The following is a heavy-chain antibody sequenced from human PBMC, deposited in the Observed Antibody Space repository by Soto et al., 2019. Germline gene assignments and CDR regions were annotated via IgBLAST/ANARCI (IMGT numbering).Heavy chain of an antibody. CDR3: ATPRIVVVPAAIGSMDV. Sequence: PGGSLRLSCAASGFTFSSYAMSWVRQAPGKGLEWVSAISGSGGSTYYADSVKGRFTISRDNSKNTQYLQMNSLRAEDTAVYYCATPRIVVVPAAIGSMDVWGQGTTVTVSS. CDR1: GFTFSSYA. D-gene: IGHD2-2*02. J-gene: IGHJ6*02. CDR2: ISGSGGST. V-gene: IGHV3-23*01.